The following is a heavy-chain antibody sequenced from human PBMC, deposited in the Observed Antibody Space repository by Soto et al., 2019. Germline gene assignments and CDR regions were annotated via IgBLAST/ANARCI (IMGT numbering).Heavy chain of an antibody. CDR1: GFTFSSYG. Sequence: GGSLRLSCAASGFTFSSYGMHWVRQAPGKGLEWVAVISYDGSNKYYEDSVKGRFTISRDNSKNTLYLQMNSLRAEDTAVYYCAKSTGTTQNWFDPWGQGTLVTVSS. CDR2: ISYDGSNK. V-gene: IGHV3-30*18. CDR3: AKSTGTTQNWFDP. J-gene: IGHJ5*02. D-gene: IGHD4-17*01.